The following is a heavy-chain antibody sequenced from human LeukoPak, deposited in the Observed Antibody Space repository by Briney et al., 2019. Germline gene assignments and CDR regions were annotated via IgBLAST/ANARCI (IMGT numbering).Heavy chain of an antibody. CDR1: GFTFGSYG. D-gene: IGHD2-2*01. CDR3: AKTPRYCSSTSCYRAGVGYYYYMDV. J-gene: IGHJ6*03. Sequence: QSGGSLRLSCAASGFTFGSYGMSWVRQAPGKGLEWVSFITTTGATTSYADSVKGRFTISRDNSKNTLYLQMNSLRAEDTAVYYCAKTPRYCSSTSCYRAGVGYYYYMDVWGKGTTVTVSS. V-gene: IGHV3-23*01. CDR2: ITTTGATT.